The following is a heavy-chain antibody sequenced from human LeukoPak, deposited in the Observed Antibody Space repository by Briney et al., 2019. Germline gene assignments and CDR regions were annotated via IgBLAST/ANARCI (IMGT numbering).Heavy chain of an antibody. CDR2: ISTGGGI. V-gene: IGHV4-4*08. D-gene: IGHD3-22*01. J-gene: IGHJ5*02. Sequence: SDTLSLTCAVSAGSICNSYCSWARQPPGKGLEFTGYISTGGGINYSPSLRSRATMSINPSNNQLFLTLTSVTTADTAVYFCVRGPGRGYDLEPWGQGSLVTVSS. CDR3: VRGPGRGYDLEP. CDR1: AGSICNSY.